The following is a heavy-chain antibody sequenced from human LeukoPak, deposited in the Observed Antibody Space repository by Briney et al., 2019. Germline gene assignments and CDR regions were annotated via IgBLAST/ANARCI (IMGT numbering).Heavy chain of an antibody. V-gene: IGHV4-59*04. J-gene: IGHJ5*02. D-gene: IGHD2-15*01. Sequence: SETLSLTCTVSGGSISSYYWTWIRQTPGKGLEWIGYIYHSGSTYYNPSLKTRVTISLDRSKNQFSLKLSSVAAADTAVYYCAGANCSGSTCFSESWGQGTLVTVSS. CDR2: IYHSGST. CDR3: AGANCSGSTCFSES. CDR1: GGSISSYY.